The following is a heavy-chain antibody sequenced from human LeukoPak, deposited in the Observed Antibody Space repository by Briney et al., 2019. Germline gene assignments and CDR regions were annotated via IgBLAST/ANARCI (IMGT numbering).Heavy chain of an antibody. CDR2: IIPIFGTA. CDR3: ARGAVLMVYAIDY. J-gene: IGHJ4*02. Sequence: ASVKVSCKASGGTFSSYAICWVRQAPGQGLEWMGGIIPIFGTANYAQKFQGRVTITTDESTSTAYMELSSLRSEDTAVYYCARGAVLMVYAIDYWGQGTLVTVSS. V-gene: IGHV1-69*05. CDR1: GGTFSSYA. D-gene: IGHD2-8*01.